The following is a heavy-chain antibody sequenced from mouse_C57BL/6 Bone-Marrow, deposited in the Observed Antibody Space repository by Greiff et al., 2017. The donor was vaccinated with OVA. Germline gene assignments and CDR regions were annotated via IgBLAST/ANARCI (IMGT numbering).Heavy chain of an antibody. D-gene: IGHD4-1*01. CDR3: TTDWERDY. Sequence: VQLQQSGAELVRPGASVKLSCTASGFNIKDDYMHWVKQRPEQGLEWIGWIDPENGDTEYASKFQGKATITADTSSNTDYLQLSSLTSEDTAVDYCTTDWERDYWGQGTTRTVSS. CDR2: IDPENGDT. CDR1: GFNIKDDY. J-gene: IGHJ2*01. V-gene: IGHV14-4*01.